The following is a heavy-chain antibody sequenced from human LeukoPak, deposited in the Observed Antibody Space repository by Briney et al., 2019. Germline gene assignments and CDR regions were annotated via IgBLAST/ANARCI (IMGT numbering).Heavy chain of an antibody. CDR1: GFXFSSYA. J-gene: IGHJ5*02. CDR3: AKGVYDSSGYYNWLDP. D-gene: IGHD3-22*01. V-gene: IGHV3-23*01. Sequence: LXXAXXAAGFXFSSYAMSWVRQAPGKGLEWVSAISGSGGSTYYADSVKGRFTISRDNSKNTLYLQMNSLRAEDTAVYYCAKGVYDSSGYYNWLDPWGQGTLVTVSS. CDR2: ISGSGGST.